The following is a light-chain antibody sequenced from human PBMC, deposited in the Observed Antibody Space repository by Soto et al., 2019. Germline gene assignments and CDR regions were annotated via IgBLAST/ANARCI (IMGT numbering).Light chain of an antibody. CDR1: RDITDY. CDR3: QQLNSYPIT. J-gene: IGKJ5*01. CDR2: TAS. V-gene: IGKV1-27*01. Sequence: DIQMTQSPSSLSASVGDRVTITCRASRDITDYLAWYQQKPGQDPKLLVYTASTLQSGVPSRFSGSGSGTDFTLPIISLQPEDFATYYCQQLNSYPITFDQGTRLEIK.